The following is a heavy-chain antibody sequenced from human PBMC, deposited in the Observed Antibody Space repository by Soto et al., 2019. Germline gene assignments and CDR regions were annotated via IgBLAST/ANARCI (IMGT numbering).Heavy chain of an antibody. CDR2: MNPNSGNT. CDR3: ARGSRPTTVTTSGYYGMAV. V-gene: IGHV1-8*01. J-gene: IGHJ6*02. D-gene: IGHD4-17*01. Sequence: GASVKVSCKASGYTFTSYDINWVRQATGQGLEWMGWMNPNSGNTGYAQKFQGRVTMTRNTSISTAYMELSSLRSEDTAVYYCARGSRPTTVTTSGYYGMAVWGQGTTVTVSS. CDR1: GYTFTSYD.